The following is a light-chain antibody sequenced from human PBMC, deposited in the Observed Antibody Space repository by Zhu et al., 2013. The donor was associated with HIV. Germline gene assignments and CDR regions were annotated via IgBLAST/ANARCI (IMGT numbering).Light chain of an antibody. Sequence: QSVLTQPPSASGTPGQRVTISCSGSSSNIGSNYVYWYHQLPGTAPKLLIYRNNQRPSGIPDRFSGSKSGTSATLGITGLQTGDEADYYCASWDGGLAAVVFGGGTKLTVL. J-gene: IGLJ3*02. V-gene: IGLV1-47*01. CDR2: RNN. CDR3: ASWDGGLAAVV. CDR1: SSNIGSNY.